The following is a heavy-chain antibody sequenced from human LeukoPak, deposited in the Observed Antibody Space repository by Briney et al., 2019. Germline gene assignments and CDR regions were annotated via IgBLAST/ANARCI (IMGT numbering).Heavy chain of an antibody. CDR3: ARDKVTGASYFDY. V-gene: IGHV3-7*01. CDR2: IKQDGSEI. J-gene: IGHJ4*02. CDR1: GFTFSNYW. D-gene: IGHD2-21*02. Sequence: LSCAASGFTFSNYWMSWVRQTPGEALEWVANIKQDGSEIYYLDSVKGRFTISRDNAKNSLFLQMNSLRGDDTAIYYCARDKVTGASYFDYWGQGTLVTVSS.